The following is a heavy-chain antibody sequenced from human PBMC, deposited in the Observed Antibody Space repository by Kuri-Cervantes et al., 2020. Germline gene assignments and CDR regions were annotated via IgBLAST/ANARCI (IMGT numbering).Heavy chain of an antibody. D-gene: IGHD3-22*01. V-gene: IGHV3-21*03. CDR2: ISSSSSYI. J-gene: IGHJ1*01. Sequence: GGSLRLSCAASGFTCSSYSMNWVRQAPGKGLEWVSSISSSSSYIYYADSVKGRFTISRDNAGNSLYLQMDSLRAEDTAVYYCASHGYYDSNGFYEYFQYWGQGTLVTVSS. CDR3: ASHGYYDSNGFYEYFQY. CDR1: GFTCSSYS.